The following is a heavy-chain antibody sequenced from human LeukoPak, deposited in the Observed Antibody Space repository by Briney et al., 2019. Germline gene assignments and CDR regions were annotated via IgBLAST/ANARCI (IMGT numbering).Heavy chain of an antibody. CDR1: GYTFTGYY. V-gene: IGHV1-46*01. J-gene: IGHJ4*02. Sequence: ASVKVSCKASGYTFTGYYMHWVRQAPGQGLEWMRIINPSGGSTSYAQKFQGRVTMTRDMSTSTVYMELSSLRSEDTAVYYCAREQRIAAAGYFDYWGQGTLVTVSS. CDR3: AREQRIAAAGYFDY. D-gene: IGHD6-13*01. CDR2: INPSGGST.